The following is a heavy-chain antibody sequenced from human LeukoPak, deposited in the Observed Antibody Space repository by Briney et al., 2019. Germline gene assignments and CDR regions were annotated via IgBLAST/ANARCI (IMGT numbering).Heavy chain of an antibody. J-gene: IGHJ4*02. CDR1: GYSFTTYW. Sequence: GESLQISCKGPGYSFTTYWIGWVRQMPRKGLEWMGIIYPADSDTTYSPSFQGQVTISADKSISTAYLQWSSLKASDTAMYYCARHRRRSIIGTASSRGFDSWGQGTLVTVSS. CDR3: ARHRRRSIIGTASSRGFDS. D-gene: IGHD3-10*01. V-gene: IGHV5-51*01. CDR2: IYPADSDT.